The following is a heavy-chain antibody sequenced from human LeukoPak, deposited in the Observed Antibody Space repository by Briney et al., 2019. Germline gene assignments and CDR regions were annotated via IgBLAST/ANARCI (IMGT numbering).Heavy chain of an antibody. D-gene: IGHD3-16*02. CDR1: GGSISSYY. V-gene: IGHV4-59*12. CDR3: ARPQRAYCDYVWGSYRKGDAFDI. CDR2: IYYSGST. Sequence: SETLSLTCTVSGGSISSYYWSWIRQPPGKGLEWIGYIYYSGSTNYNPSLKSRVTISVDTSKNQFSLKLSSVTAADTAVYYCARPQRAYCDYVWGSYRKGDAFDIWGQGTMVTVSS. J-gene: IGHJ3*02.